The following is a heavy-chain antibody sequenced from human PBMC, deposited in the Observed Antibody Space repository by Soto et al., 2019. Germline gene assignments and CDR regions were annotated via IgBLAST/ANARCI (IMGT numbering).Heavy chain of an antibody. CDR1: GGSFSGYY. CDR3: ARGLRQGDI. J-gene: IGHJ3*02. Sequence: SETLSLTCAVYGGSFSGYYWSWIRQPPGKGLEWIGEINHSGSTNYNPSLKSRVTISVDTSKNQFSLKLSSVTAGDTAVYYCARGLRQGDIWGQGTMVTVSS. V-gene: IGHV4-34*01. CDR2: INHSGST.